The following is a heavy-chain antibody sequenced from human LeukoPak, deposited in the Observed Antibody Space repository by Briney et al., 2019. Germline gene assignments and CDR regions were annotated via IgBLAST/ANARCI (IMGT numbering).Heavy chain of an antibody. J-gene: IGHJ6*02. Sequence: GESLKISCKGSGYNFTSYWIGWVRQMPGKSLEWKGIIYPGDSDTRYSPSFQGQVTISADKSISTAYLQWSSLKASDTAMYYCARLHYGSGSYSRSYYYYGMDVWGQGTTVTVSS. CDR2: IYPGDSDT. CDR3: ARLHYGSGSYSRSYYYYGMDV. V-gene: IGHV5-51*01. D-gene: IGHD3-10*01. CDR1: GYNFTSYW.